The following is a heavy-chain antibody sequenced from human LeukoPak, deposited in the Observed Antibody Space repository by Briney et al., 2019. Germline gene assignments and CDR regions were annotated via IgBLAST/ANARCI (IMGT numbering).Heavy chain of an antibody. CDR2: IYSGGST. Sequence: GGSLRLSCAASGFTVSSNYMSWVRQAPGKGLEWVSVIYSGGSTYYADSVKGRFTISRDNAKNTLYLQMNSLRAEDTAVYYCTRGGVSSSWSTYYFDYWGQGTLVTVSS. V-gene: IGHV3-66*01. CDR1: GFTVSSNY. D-gene: IGHD6-13*01. CDR3: TRGGVSSSWSTYYFDY. J-gene: IGHJ4*02.